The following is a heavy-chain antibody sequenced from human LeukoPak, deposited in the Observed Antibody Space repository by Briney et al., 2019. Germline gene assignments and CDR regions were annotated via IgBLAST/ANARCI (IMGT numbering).Heavy chain of an antibody. Sequence: GESLKISCEGSGYSFSNYWIGWVRQMPGKSLEWMGIIYPGDYETRYSPSFQGLVTISVDKSISTAYLQWSSLKASDTAMYYCAIPPGYCGNDCSFDHWGQGPLVTVSS. CDR3: AIPPGYCGNDCSFDH. J-gene: IGHJ4*02. CDR1: GYSFSNYW. V-gene: IGHV5-51*01. CDR2: IYPGDYET. D-gene: IGHD2-21*02.